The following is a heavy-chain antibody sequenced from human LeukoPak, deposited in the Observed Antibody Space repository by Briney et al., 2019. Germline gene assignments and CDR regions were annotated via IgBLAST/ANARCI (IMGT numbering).Heavy chain of an antibody. CDR3: ARDPKSFDWLRVHWFDP. Sequence: SAKVSWMASRGTFSGSAISWVRQAPGQGLEWMGGIIPIFGTAKYAQKFQGRVTFTADESTSTAYMELSSRRSEDTAVYYCARDPKSFDWLRVHWFDPWGQGTLVTVSS. CDR2: IIPIFGTA. CDR1: RGTFSGSA. J-gene: IGHJ5*02. D-gene: IGHD3-9*01. V-gene: IGHV1-69*13.